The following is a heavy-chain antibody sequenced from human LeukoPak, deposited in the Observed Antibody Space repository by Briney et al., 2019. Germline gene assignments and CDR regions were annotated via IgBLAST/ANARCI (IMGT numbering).Heavy chain of an antibody. J-gene: IGHJ4*02. CDR2: ISGSGGST. Sequence: GGSLRLSCAASGFTFSSYGMSWVRQAPGKGLEWVSAISGSGGSTYYADSVKGRFTISRDNSKNSLYLQMNSLRAEDTAVYYCVGGYGSGSYYTANFDYWGQGTLVTVSS. CDR1: GFTFSSYG. D-gene: IGHD3-10*01. V-gene: IGHV3-23*01. CDR3: VGGYGSGSYYTANFDY.